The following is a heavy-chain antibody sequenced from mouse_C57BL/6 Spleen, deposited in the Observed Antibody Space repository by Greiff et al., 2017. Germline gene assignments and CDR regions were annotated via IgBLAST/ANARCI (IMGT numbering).Heavy chain of an antibody. Sequence: QVQLKESGAELVRPGTSVTVSCKASGYAFTNYLIEWVKQRPGQGLEWIGVINPGSGGTNYNEKFKGKGTLTADKSSSTAYMQLSSLTSEDSAVYFCARDAYYYGSSGRGYFDYWGQGTTLTVSS. CDR1: GYAFTNYL. CDR2: INPGSGGT. V-gene: IGHV1-54*01. J-gene: IGHJ2*01. CDR3: ARDAYYYGSSGRGYFDY. D-gene: IGHD1-1*01.